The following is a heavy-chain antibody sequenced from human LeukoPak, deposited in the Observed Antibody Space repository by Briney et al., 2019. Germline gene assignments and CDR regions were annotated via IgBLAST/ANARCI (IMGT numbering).Heavy chain of an antibody. J-gene: IGHJ4*02. V-gene: IGHV3-23*01. Sequence: PGGSLRLSCAASGFTFSTYPMSWVRQAPGKGLEWVSAISAPDDSTHYADSVKGRFIISRDNSKNTLYLQMNSLRAEDTALYYCTRGMTLFAYWGQGTLVTVSS. CDR3: TRGMTLFAY. CDR2: ISAPDDST. CDR1: GFTFSTYP.